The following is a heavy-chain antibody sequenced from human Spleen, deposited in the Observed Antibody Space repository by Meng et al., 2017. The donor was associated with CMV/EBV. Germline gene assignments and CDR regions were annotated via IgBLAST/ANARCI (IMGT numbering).Heavy chain of an antibody. CDR1: GFTFRSYS. CDR3: ARDGTVAGAFDI. CDR2: IDRSSSYM. D-gene: IGHD6-19*01. Sequence: GESLKISCAASGFTFRSYSMNWIRQAPGKGPEWVSFIDRSSSYMYYADSVKGRFTISRDNAKNALYLQMNSLRVEDTAVYYCARDGTVAGAFDIWGLGTLVTVSS. J-gene: IGHJ3*02. V-gene: IGHV3-21*05.